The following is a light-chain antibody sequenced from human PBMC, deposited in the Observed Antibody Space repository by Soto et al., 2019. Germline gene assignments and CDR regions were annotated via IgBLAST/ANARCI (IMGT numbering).Light chain of an antibody. CDR1: QGISSN. Sequence: IQLTQSPSSLSASVGDRVTITCRASQGISSNLAWYQQKPGKAPKLLIYAASTLQSGVPSRFSGSGSGTDFTRTISSLQPEDLATYYCQQLNSYPRFTFGPGTKADIK. CDR3: QQLNSYPRFT. V-gene: IGKV1-9*01. J-gene: IGKJ3*01. CDR2: AAS.